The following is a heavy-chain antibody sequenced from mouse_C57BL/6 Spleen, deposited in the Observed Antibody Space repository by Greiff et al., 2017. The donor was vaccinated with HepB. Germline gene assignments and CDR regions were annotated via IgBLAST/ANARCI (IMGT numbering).Heavy chain of an antibody. V-gene: IGHV1-55*01. CDR2: IYPGSGST. CDR1: GYTFTSYW. D-gene: IGHD1-1*01. Sequence: QVQLQQSGAELVKPGASVKMSCKASGYTFTSYWITWVKQRPGQGLEWIGDIYPGSGSTNYNEKFKSKATLTVDTSSSTAYMQLSSLTSEDSAVYYCAREGLLRSATGFAYWGQGTLVTVSA. CDR3: AREGLLRSATGFAY. J-gene: IGHJ3*01.